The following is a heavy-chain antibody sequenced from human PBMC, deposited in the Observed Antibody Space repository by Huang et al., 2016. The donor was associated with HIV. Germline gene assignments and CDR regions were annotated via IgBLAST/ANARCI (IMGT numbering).Heavy chain of an antibody. CDR1: GFTFSSYA. V-gene: IGHV3-23*01. Sequence: EVLLLESGGGVVQPGGSLRLSCVAPGFTFSSYAMSGVRQAPGKGREWGSGVTDGINNRYYAHAVKGRFAVTRDDSTSTLYLQMNSLRAEDTAVYYCAKDADTSGYDVLGPFGSWGQGTLVTVSS. CDR2: VTDGINNR. CDR3: AKDADTSGYDVLGPFGS. D-gene: IGHD3-3*01. J-gene: IGHJ4*02.